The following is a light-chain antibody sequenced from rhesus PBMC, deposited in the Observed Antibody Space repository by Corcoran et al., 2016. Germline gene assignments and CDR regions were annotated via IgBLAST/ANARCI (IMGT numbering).Light chain of an antibody. Sequence: EIVMTQSPATLSLSPGERATLSCRARQSVSSLLAWYQQKPGHPPRLLISYSSNRATGYPEGFSGSGSGTDFPLTISGLEPEDGGLYYSQQYNNWNTFGQGTKVEIK. CDR3: QQYNNWNT. V-gene: IGKV3-35*01. CDR2: YSS. CDR1: QSVSSL. J-gene: IGKJ1*01.